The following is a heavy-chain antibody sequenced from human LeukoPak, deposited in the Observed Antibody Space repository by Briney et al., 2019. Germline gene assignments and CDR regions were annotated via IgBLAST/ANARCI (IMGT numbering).Heavy chain of an antibody. CDR1: GGSVSSNTYY. D-gene: IGHD4-23*01. CDR2: IYYSGST. V-gene: IGHV4-61*01. CDR3: ARDNSRGATRY. Sequence: SETLSLTCTVSGGSVSSNTYYWSWIRQPPGKGLEWIGYIYYSGSTNYNPSLKSRVTISVDKSKNQFSLKLSSVTAADTAVYYCARDNSRGATRYWGQGTLVTVSS. J-gene: IGHJ4*02.